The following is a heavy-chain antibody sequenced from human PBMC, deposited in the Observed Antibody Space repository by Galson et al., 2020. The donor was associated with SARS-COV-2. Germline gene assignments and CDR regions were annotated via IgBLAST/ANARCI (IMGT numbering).Heavy chain of an antibody. J-gene: IGHJ6*03. D-gene: IGHD1-26*01. CDR2: ISTSSHYI. V-gene: IGHV3-21*01. CDR1: GFTFSSHS. CDR3: ARDGEELLRGYFYYYMDV. Sequence: GESLKISCTASGFTFSSHSMNWVRQAPGKGLEWVASISTSSHYIYYADSVKGRFTISRDNAKNSLYLQMNSLRTEDTAVYYCARDGEELLRGYFYYYMDVWGKGTTVTVSS.